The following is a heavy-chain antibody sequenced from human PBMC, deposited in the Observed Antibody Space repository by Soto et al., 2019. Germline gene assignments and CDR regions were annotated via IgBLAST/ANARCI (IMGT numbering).Heavy chain of an antibody. CDR2: ISAYNGNT. V-gene: IGHV1-18*04. D-gene: IGHD5-18*01. CDR3: ASTPQESYGIGIKGWFDP. CDR1: GYTFTSYG. J-gene: IGHJ5*02. Sequence: QVQLVQSGAEVKKPGASVKVSCKASGYTFTSYGISWVRQAPGQGLEWMGWISAYNGNTNYAQKLQGRVTMTTDTATSTGYMELRSLRSDDTAVYYCASTPQESYGIGIKGWFDPWGQGTLVTVSS.